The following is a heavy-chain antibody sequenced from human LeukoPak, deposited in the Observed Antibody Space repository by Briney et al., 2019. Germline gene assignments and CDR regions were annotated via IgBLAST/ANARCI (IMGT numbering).Heavy chain of an antibody. Sequence: SATLSPTCAVYGGSFSGFYCTWISQPPGKGLEWTGEINNGGSTNYNPSLKSRGTISVDTSKNQFSVKLSSVTAADTAVYYCARGLKNSSSFGWCDPWGQGTLVTVSS. D-gene: IGHD6-13*01. V-gene: IGHV4-34*01. CDR1: GGSFSGFY. J-gene: IGHJ5*02. CDR3: ARGLKNSSSFGWCDP. CDR2: INNGGST.